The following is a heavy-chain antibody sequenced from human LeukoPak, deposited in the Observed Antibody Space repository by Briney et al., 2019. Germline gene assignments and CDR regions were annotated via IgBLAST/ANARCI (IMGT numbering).Heavy chain of an antibody. CDR2: MNQDGSAK. CDR1: GFTLSPYG. V-gene: IGHV3-7*01. D-gene: IGHD3-16*01. J-gene: IGHJ6*02. Sequence: GGSLRLSCAASGFTLSPYGMHWVRQAPGKGLEWVANMNQDGSAKDYVDSVKGRFTISRDNARNSLYLQMSSLRAEDTAVYYCATYTHWVAGDVWGQGTTVTVSS. CDR3: ATYTHWVAGDV.